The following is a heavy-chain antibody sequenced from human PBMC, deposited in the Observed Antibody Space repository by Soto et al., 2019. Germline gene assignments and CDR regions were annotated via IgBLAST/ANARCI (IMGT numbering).Heavy chain of an antibody. CDR3: AKDRRGGYYYYYGMDV. CDR2: ISGSGGST. V-gene: IGHV3-23*01. D-gene: IGHD2-15*01. Sequence: EVQLLESGGGLVQPGGSLRLSCAASGFTFSSYAMSWVRQAPGKGLEWVSAISGSGGSTYYADSVKGRFTISRDNSKNTLYLQRNSLRAEDTAVYYCAKDRRGGYYYYYGMDVWGQGTTVTVSS. J-gene: IGHJ6*02. CDR1: GFTFSSYA.